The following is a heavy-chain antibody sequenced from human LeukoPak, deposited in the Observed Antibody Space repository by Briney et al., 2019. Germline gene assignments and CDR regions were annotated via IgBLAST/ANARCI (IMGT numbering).Heavy chain of an antibody. CDR1: GSSISSSSYY. D-gene: IGHD3-22*01. CDR3: AREITMIAPGAFDI. J-gene: IGHJ3*02. CDR2: IYYSGST. Sequence: SETLSLTCTVSGSSISSSSYYWGWIRQPPGKGLEWIGSIYYSGSTYYNPSLKSRVTISVDTSKNQFSLKLSSVTAADTAVYYCAREITMIAPGAFDIWGQGTMVTVSS. V-gene: IGHV4-39*01.